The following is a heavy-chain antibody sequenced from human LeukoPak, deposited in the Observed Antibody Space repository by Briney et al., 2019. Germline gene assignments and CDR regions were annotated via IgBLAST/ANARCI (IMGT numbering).Heavy chain of an antibody. J-gene: IGHJ6*02. CDR1: GGSISSGSYY. V-gene: IGHV4-61*02. Sequence: PSETLSLTCTVSGGSISSGSYYWSWIRQPAGKGLEWIGRIYTSGSTNYNPSLKSRVTISVDTSKNQFSLELSSVTAADTAVYYCARRSSGYSYGYWYYYYGMDVWGQGTTVTVS. CDR3: ARRSSGYSYGYWYYYYGMDV. CDR2: IYTSGST. D-gene: IGHD5-18*01.